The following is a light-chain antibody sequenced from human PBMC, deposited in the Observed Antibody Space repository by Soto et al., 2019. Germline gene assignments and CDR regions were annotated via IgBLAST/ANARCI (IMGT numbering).Light chain of an antibody. CDR2: EVN. CDR1: SSDVGGYKF. J-gene: IGLJ1*01. Sequence: QSALTQPASVSGSPGQSITISCTGTSSDVGGYKFVSWYQQHPGKAPKFLIYEVNVRPSGVSDRFSGSKSGNTASLTISGLQAEDEADYYCCSYTSGSRYVFGTGTKLTVL. CDR3: CSYTSGSRYV. V-gene: IGLV2-14*01.